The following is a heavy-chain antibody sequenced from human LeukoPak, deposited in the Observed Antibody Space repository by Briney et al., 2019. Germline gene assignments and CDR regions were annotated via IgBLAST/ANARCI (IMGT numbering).Heavy chain of an antibody. CDR1: GGSISSSNW. V-gene: IGHV4-4*02. D-gene: IGHD5-24*01. Sequence: PSETLSLTCAVSGGSISSSNWWSWVRQPPGKGLEWIGEIYHSGSTNYNPSLKSRVTISVDKSKNQFSLKLSSVTAADTAVYYCAREGMATTRAFGAFDIWGQGTMVTVSS. CDR2: IYHSGST. J-gene: IGHJ3*02. CDR3: AREGMATTRAFGAFDI.